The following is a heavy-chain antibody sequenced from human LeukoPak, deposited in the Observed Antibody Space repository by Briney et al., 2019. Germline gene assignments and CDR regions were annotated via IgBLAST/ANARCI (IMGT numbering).Heavy chain of an antibody. V-gene: IGHV3-9*01. CDR3: AKDSGSSSGYESWFDP. J-gene: IGHJ5*02. CDR2: ISWSSDNI. CDR1: GFTFYDYA. Sequence: PGGSLRLSCAASGFTFYDYAMHWLRQAPGKGLEWVSWISWSSDNIDYAGSVKGRFTISRDNAKNSLYLQMNSLRVEDTALYYCAKDSGSSSGYESWFDPWGQGTLVTVSS. D-gene: IGHD5-12*01.